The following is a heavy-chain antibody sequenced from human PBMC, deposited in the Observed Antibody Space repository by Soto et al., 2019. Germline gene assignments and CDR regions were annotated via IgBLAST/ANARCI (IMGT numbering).Heavy chain of an antibody. CDR2: ISAYNGNT. V-gene: IGHV1-18*01. D-gene: IGHD3-22*01. Sequence: GASVKVSCKASGYTFTSYGISWVRQAPGQGLEWMGWISAYNGNTNYAQKLQGRVTMTTDTSTSTDYMELRSLRSDDTAVYYCARECYYDSSGYDRGAFDIWGQGTMVTVSS. CDR1: GYTFTSYG. J-gene: IGHJ3*02. CDR3: ARECYYDSSGYDRGAFDI.